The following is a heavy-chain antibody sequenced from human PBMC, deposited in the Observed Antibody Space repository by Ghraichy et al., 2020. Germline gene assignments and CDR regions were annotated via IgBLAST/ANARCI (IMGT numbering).Heavy chain of an antibody. Sequence: SGPTLVKPTQTLTLTCTFSGFSLSTSGMCVSWIRQPPGKALEWLALIDWDDDKYYSTSLKTRLTISKDTSKNQVVLTMTNMDPVDTATYYCARIGGIYIAAAGSLGYYYYMDVWGKGTTVTVSS. CDR1: GFSLSTSGMC. V-gene: IGHV2-70*01. J-gene: IGHJ6*03. CDR3: ARIGGIYIAAAGSLGYYYYMDV. CDR2: IDWDDDK. D-gene: IGHD6-13*01.